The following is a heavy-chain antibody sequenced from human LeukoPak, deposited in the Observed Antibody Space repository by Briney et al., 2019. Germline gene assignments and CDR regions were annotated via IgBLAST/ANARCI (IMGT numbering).Heavy chain of an antibody. D-gene: IGHD6-6*01. CDR2: ISPNSGGT. CDR3: ARDYSSSPPMTFDY. CDR1: GYTFTAYY. Sequence: ASVTVSCKASGYTFTAYYIHWVRQAPGQGLEWMGWISPNSGGTNYAPKFQGRVTITRDTSISTAYMELSSLRSDDTAVYYCARDYSSSPPMTFDYWGRGTLATVSS. V-gene: IGHV1-2*02. J-gene: IGHJ4*02.